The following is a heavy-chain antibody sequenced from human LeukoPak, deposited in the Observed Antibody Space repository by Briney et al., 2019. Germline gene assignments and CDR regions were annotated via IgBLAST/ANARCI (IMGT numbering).Heavy chain of an antibody. CDR2: TWYDGSNK. CDR3: ARDGGYYGMDV. J-gene: IGHJ6*02. Sequence: GGSLRLSCAASGFTFSSYGMHWVRQAPGKGLEWVAATWYDGSNKYYADSVKGRFTISRDNSKNTLYLQMNSLRAEDTAVYYCARDGGYYGMDVWGQGTTVTVSS. CDR1: GFTFSSYG. D-gene: IGHD2-15*01. V-gene: IGHV3-33*01.